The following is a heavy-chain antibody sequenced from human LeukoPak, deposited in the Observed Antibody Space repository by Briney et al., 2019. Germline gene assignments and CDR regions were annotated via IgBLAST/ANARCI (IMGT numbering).Heavy chain of an antibody. CDR3: ARYCNGVNCFSFDY. Sequence: SETLSLTCTVSGGSISGYYWSWIRQPPGKGLEWIGYVYYSGSTNYNPSLKSRVTMSVDTSKNQFSLKLKSVTVADTAVYYCARYCNGVNCFSFDYWGQGALVTVSS. J-gene: IGHJ4*02. D-gene: IGHD2-15*01. V-gene: IGHV4-59*01. CDR1: GGSISGYY. CDR2: VYYSGST.